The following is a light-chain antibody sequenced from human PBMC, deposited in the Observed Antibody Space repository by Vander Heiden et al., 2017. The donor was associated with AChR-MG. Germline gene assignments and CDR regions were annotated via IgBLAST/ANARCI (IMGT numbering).Light chain of an antibody. Sequence: QSVLTQPPSVSGAPGPRVTISCTGSSSNIGANYDVHWYQHLPGTAPKLLISGNSNRPSGAPDRFSGSKSGTSASLAITGLQAEDEADYYCQSFDSSLSGWVFGGGTKVTVL. J-gene: IGLJ3*02. CDR3: QSFDSSLSGWV. CDR1: SSNIGANYD. CDR2: GNS. V-gene: IGLV1-40*01.